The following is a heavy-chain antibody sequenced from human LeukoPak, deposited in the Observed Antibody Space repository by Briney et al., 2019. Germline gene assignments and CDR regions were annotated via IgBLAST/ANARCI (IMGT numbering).Heavy chain of an antibody. J-gene: IGHJ3*02. CDR1: GGTFSSYA. Sequence: SVKVSCKASGGTFSSYAISWVRQAPGQGLEWMGRIIPIFGIANYAQKFQGRVTITADKSTSTAYMELSSLRSEDTAVYYCASTYNGSYGENAFDIWGQGTMVTVSS. V-gene: IGHV1-69*04. CDR2: IIPIFGIA. D-gene: IGHD1-26*01. CDR3: ASTYNGSYGENAFDI.